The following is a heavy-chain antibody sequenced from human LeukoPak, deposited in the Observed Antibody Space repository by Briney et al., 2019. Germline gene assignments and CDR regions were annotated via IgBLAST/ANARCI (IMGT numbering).Heavy chain of an antibody. CDR1: GFSVTSKY. D-gene: IGHD3-10*01. Sequence: GGSLRLSCAASGFSVTSKYINWVRQAPGKGLEWVLVVESGGDTSYANSVKGRFTVSRDIFQNTLYLQMNNLRAEDTAVYYCARVGSYYDMDVWGQGNTVTVSS. CDR3: ARVGSYYDMDV. V-gene: IGHV3-53*01. J-gene: IGHJ6*02. CDR2: VESGGDT.